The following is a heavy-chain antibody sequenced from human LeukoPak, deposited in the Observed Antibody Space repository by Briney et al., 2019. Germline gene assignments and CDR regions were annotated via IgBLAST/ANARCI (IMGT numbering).Heavy chain of an antibody. D-gene: IGHD1-14*01. CDR2: IYSGGKT. CDR3: TRGHLTGCFDY. V-gene: IGHV3-66*01. CDR1: GFSVSSDY. Sequence: GGSLRLSCAASGFSVSSDYMSWVRQAPGKGLEWVSSIYSGGKTLYADSVKDRFTISRDNTQNTVYLQMDSLRADDTAIYYCTRGHLTGCFDYWGRGTLVTVSS. J-gene: IGHJ4*02.